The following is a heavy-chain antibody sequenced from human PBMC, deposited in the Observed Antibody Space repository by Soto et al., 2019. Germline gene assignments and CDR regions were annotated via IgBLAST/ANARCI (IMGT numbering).Heavy chain of an antibody. J-gene: IGHJ4*02. Sequence: ASVKVSCKASGYTFTSYGISWVRQAPGQGLEWMGWISAYSGDTNYAPNLQGRVTMTTDTPTSTAYMELRSLRFDDTAVYYCARVGGYDFWSGPQPEYWGQGTLVTVSS. CDR1: GYTFTSYG. V-gene: IGHV1-18*01. D-gene: IGHD3-3*01. CDR3: ARVGGYDFWSGPQPEY. CDR2: ISAYSGDT.